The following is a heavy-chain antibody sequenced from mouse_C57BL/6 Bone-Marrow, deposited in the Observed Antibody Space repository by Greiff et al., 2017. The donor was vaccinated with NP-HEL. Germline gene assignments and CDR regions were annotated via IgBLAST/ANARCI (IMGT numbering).Heavy chain of an antibody. Sequence: DVKLQESGGGLVKPGGSLKLSCAASGFTFSDYGMHWVRQAPEKGLEWVAYISSGSSTIYYADTVKGRFTISRDNAKNTLFLQMTSLRSEDTAMYYCARGAIYYDYDYWGQGTTLTVSS. CDR1: GFTFSDYG. CDR3: ARGAIYYDYDY. CDR2: ISSGSSTI. V-gene: IGHV5-17*01. J-gene: IGHJ2*01. D-gene: IGHD2-4*01.